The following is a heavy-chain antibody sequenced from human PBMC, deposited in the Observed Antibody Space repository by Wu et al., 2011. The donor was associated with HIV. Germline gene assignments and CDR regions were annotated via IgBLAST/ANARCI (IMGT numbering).Heavy chain of an antibody. CDR3: ATGDASWRTGYFYMDV. J-gene: IGHJ6*03. Sequence: EVHLEQSGGEVKRPGETVRISCRVSGDTLIQYKIHWIQQAPGQGLQWVGLIDPEDGDTQYRENFHGRVTIIADTSADTVYLQLSNLGSEDTAFYYCATGDASWRTGYFYMDVWGRGTTVTVSS. CDR2: IDPEDGDT. CDR1: GDTLIQYK. V-gene: IGHV1-69-2*01. D-gene: IGHD2-2*01.